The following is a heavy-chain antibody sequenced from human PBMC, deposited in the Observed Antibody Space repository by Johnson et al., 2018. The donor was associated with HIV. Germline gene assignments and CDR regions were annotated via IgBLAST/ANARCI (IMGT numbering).Heavy chain of an antibody. J-gene: IGHJ3*02. V-gene: IGHV3-7*01. CDR3: ANNLGTAGGAFDI. CDR1: GFTFSDYY. CDR2: IKQDGSEK. Sequence: VQLVESGGGLVKPGGSLRLSCAAYGFTFSDYYMSWIRQAPGKGLEWVANIKQDGSEKYYVGSVEGRFTISRDNTKSSLFLQMNSLRGEDTAVYYCANNLGTAGGAFDIWGQGTTVTVSS. D-gene: IGHD7-27*01.